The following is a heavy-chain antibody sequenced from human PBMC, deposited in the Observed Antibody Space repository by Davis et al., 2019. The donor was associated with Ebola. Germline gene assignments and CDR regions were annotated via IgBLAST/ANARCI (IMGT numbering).Heavy chain of an antibody. V-gene: IGHV1-18*01. J-gene: IGHJ6*02. CDR2: IGAFNGDT. CDR1: GDSFSSHC. D-gene: IGHD4-23*01. Sequence: ASVKVSCKTSGDSFSSHCITWVRQAPGQGLEWLAWIGAFNGDTRYAEKFQDRVTMTTDTSTSTAYMELSSLRSEDTAVYYCARAVVGDYDGYYYYSMDVWGQGTTVTGSS. CDR3: ARAVVGDYDGYYYYSMDV.